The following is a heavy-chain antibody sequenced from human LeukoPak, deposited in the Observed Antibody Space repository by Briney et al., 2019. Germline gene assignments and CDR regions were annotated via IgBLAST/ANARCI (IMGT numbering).Heavy chain of an antibody. CDR2: ISSNGGST. D-gene: IGHD1-26*01. J-gene: IGHJ4*02. CDR3: ARGQSYLDWSDFDY. Sequence: PGGSLRLSCAASGFTFSSYAMHWVRQAPGKGLEYVSAISSNGGSTYYANSVKGRFTTSRDNSKNTLYLQMGSLRAEDMAVHYCARGQSYLDWSDFDYWGQGTLVTVSS. V-gene: IGHV3-64*01. CDR1: GFTFSSYA.